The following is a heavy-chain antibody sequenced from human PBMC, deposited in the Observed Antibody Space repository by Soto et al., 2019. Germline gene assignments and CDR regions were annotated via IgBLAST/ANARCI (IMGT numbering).Heavy chain of an antibody. Sequence: SETLSLTCTVSGGSISSYYWSWIRQPPGKGLEWIGYIYYSGSTNYNPSLKSRVTISVDTSKNQFSLKLGSVTAADTAVYYCARHDRYCSGGSCYSEYFQHWGQGTLVTVSS. CDR2: IYYSGST. D-gene: IGHD2-15*01. CDR3: ARHDRYCSGGSCYSEYFQH. V-gene: IGHV4-59*08. CDR1: GGSISSYY. J-gene: IGHJ1*01.